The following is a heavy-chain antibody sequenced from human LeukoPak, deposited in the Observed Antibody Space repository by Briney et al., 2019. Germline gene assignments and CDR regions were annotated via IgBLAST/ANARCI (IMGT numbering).Heavy chain of an antibody. D-gene: IGHD6-13*01. CDR3: ATGYSSTWYYFDY. Sequence: SETLSLTCTVSGASISSYYWSWIRQPPGKRLEWIGYIYHSGSTNYNPSLKSRVTISADTSKDQFSLKLASVTAADTAVYYCATGYSSTWYYFDYWGQGTLVTVSS. CDR2: IYHSGST. CDR1: GASISSYY. V-gene: IGHV4-59*01. J-gene: IGHJ4*02.